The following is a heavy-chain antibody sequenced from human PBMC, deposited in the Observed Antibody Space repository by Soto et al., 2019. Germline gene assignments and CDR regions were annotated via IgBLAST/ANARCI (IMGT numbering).Heavy chain of an antibody. V-gene: IGHV4-4*07. J-gene: IGHJ6*02. CDR2: IYTSGST. D-gene: IGHD5-18*01. CDR1: GGSISSYY. Sequence: PSETLSLTCTVSGGSISSYYWSWIRQPAGKGLEWIGRIYTSGSTNYNPSLKSRVTMSVDTSKSQFSLKLSSVTAADTAVYYCARVAVDTASYYYYGMDVWGQGTTVTVSS. CDR3: ARVAVDTASYYYYGMDV.